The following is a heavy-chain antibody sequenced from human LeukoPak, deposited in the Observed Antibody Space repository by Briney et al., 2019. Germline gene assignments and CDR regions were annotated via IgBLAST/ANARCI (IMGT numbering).Heavy chain of an antibody. D-gene: IGHD4-17*01. CDR1: GYSLSELT. CDR3: APGHEYGLLDY. Sequence: GASAKVSCKVSGYSLSELTMHWMRHAPGKGLEWMGGFDPGMAETIYAEKFQGRITMTEDTSTDTAYMELSSLRSEDTAVYYCAPGHEYGLLDYWGQGTLVTVSS. V-gene: IGHV1-24*01. J-gene: IGHJ4*02. CDR2: FDPGMAET.